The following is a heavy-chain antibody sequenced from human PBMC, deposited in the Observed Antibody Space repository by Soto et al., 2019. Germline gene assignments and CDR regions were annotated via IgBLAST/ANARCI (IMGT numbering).Heavy chain of an antibody. CDR3: ARGYGDY. J-gene: IGHJ4*02. CDR1: GYTFTNYA. Sequence: QVQLVQSGAEVKKPGASVKVSCKTSGYTFTNYAIHWVRQAPGQRLEWMGWINAGNGNTKYSQNFQGRVIITRDTSASTAYMELSSLSSEDTAVYYCARGYGDYWGQGSLVTVSS. CDR2: INAGNGNT. D-gene: IGHD6-25*01. V-gene: IGHV1-3*01.